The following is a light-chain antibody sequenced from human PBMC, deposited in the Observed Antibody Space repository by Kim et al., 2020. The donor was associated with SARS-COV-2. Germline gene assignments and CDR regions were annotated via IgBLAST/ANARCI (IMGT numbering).Light chain of an antibody. V-gene: IGLV3-19*01. Sequence: ALGQTVRSTCQGDSLRSYYASGYQQRPGQAPVVVMYGKNNRPSGIPDRFSGSSSGNTASLTITGAQAEDEAEYYCNSRDSSGNHVVFGGGTQLTVL. CDR3: NSRDSSGNHVV. J-gene: IGLJ2*01. CDR1: SLRSYY. CDR2: GKN.